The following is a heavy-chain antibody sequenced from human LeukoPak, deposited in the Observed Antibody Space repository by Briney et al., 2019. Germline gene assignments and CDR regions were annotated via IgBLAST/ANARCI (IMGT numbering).Heavy chain of an antibody. Sequence: AGGSLRLSCVASGFTFSNYAMSWVRQAPGKGLEWVSGIVNSGGSTYYADSVRGRLTISRDNSKKTVYLQMSSLRGDDTAIYYCAKDRAGYSYGKFDSWGQGTLVTVSS. D-gene: IGHD5-18*01. CDR1: GFTFSNYA. CDR3: AKDRAGYSYGKFDS. CDR2: IVNSGGST. V-gene: IGHV3-23*01. J-gene: IGHJ4*02.